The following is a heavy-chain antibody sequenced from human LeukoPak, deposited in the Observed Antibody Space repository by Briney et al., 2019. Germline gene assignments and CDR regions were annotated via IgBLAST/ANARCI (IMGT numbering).Heavy chain of an antibody. CDR3: ARGSFQGYCSSTSCYLIDY. J-gene: IGHJ4*02. CDR1: GGTFSSYA. V-gene: IGHV1-69*06. Sequence: SVKVSCKASGGTFSSYAISWVRQAPGQGLEWMGGIIPIFGTANYAQKFQGRVTITADKSTSTAYMELSSLRSEDTAVYYCARGSFQGYCSSTSCYLIDYWGQGTLVIVSS. D-gene: IGHD2-2*01. CDR2: IIPIFGTA.